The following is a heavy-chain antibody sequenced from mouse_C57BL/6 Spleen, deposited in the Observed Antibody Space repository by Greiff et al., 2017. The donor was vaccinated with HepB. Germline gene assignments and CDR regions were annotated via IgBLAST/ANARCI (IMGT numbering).Heavy chain of an antibody. J-gene: IGHJ4*01. D-gene: IGHD1-1*01. CDR2: INPSSGYT. CDR3: ARETTVAYYAMDY. Sequence: QVQLQQSGAELARPGASVKMSCKASGYTFTSYTMHWVKQRPGQGLEWIGYINPSSGYTKYNQKFKDKATLTADKSSSTAYMQLSSLTSEDSAVYYCARETTVAYYAMDYWGQGTSVTVSS. CDR1: GYTFTSYT. V-gene: IGHV1-4*01.